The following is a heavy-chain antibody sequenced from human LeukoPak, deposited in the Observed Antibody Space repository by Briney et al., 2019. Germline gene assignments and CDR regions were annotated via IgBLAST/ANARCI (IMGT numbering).Heavy chain of an antibody. D-gene: IGHD2-15*01. V-gene: IGHV3-30-3*01. CDR3: ARAFREVSPGYCSGGSCDYFDY. CDR2: ISYDGSNK. CDR1: GFTFSSYA. J-gene: IGHJ4*02. Sequence: PGGSLRLSCAASGFTFSSYAMHWVRQAPGKGLEWVAVISYDGSNKYYADSVKGRFTISRDNSKNTLYLQMNSLRAEDTAVYYCARAFREVSPGYCSGGSCDYFDYWGQGTLVTVSS.